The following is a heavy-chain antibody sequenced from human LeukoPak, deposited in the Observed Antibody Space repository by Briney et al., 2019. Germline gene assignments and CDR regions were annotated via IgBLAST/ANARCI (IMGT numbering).Heavy chain of an antibody. CDR2: ISGSGGST. CDR1: GFTFSSYA. CDR3: AKDPFYYDSSGHPLFDY. D-gene: IGHD3-22*01. J-gene: IGHJ4*02. Sequence: GSLRLSCAAFGFTFSSYAMSWVHQAPGKGLEWVSAISGSGGSTYYADSVKGRFTISRDNSKNTLYLQMNSLRAEDTAVYYCAKDPFYYDSSGHPLFDYWGQGTLVTVSS. V-gene: IGHV3-23*01.